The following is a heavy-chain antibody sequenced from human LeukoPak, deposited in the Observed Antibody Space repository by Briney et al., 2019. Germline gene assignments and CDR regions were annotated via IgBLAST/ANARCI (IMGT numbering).Heavy chain of an antibody. J-gene: IGHJ6*03. Sequence: PGGSLRLSCAASGFTFDDYAMHWVRQAPGKGLEWVSGISWNSGSIGYADSVKGRFTISRDNAKNSLYLQMNSLRAEDTALYYCARDFTAYYYYYYYMDVWGKGTTVTVSS. CDR3: ARDFTAYYYYYYYMDV. D-gene: IGHD5-18*01. CDR2: ISWNSGSI. CDR1: GFTFDDYA. V-gene: IGHV3-9*01.